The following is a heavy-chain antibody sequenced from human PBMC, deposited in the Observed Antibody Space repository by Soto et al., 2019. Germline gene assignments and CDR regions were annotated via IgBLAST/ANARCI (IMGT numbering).Heavy chain of an antibody. CDR1: GFTFGDYA. Sequence: GESLKISCTASGFTFGDYAMSWVRQAPGKGLEWVGFIRSKAYGGTTEYAASVKGRFTISRDDSKSIAYLQMNSLKTEDTAVYYCTLTVYYDILTGFPLPDYWGQGTLVTVSS. J-gene: IGHJ4*02. V-gene: IGHV3-49*04. CDR2: IRSKAYGGTT. CDR3: TLTVYYDILTGFPLPDY. D-gene: IGHD3-9*01.